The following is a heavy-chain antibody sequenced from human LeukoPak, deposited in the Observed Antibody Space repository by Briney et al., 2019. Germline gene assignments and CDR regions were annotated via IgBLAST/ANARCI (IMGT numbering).Heavy chain of an antibody. CDR3: ARGVIYYYDSPTDAFDI. D-gene: IGHD3-22*01. CDR2: IYFSGRT. V-gene: IGHV4-61*01. CDR1: GGSMNSGIYY. Sequence: MTSETLSLTCTVSGGSMNSGIYYWSWVRQPPGKGLEWIGFIYFSGRTNYNPSLNSRVTISPDTSRNQFSLKLSSVTAADTAVYYCARGVIYYYDSPTDAFDIWGQGTMVTVSS. J-gene: IGHJ3*02.